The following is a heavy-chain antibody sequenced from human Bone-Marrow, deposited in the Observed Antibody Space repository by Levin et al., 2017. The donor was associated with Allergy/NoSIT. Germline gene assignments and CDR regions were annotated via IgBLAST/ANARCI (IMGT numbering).Heavy chain of an antibody. J-gene: IGHJ4*02. Sequence: GESLKISCKVSGSTLTELSMHWVRQAPGKGLEWMGGFDPADGETIYAQKFQGRVTLTEDTSTDTAYMELSSLRSEDTAVYYCFKYDSSGRDFDYWGQGTLVTVSS. CDR2: FDPADGET. CDR3: FKYDSSGRDFDY. V-gene: IGHV1-24*01. D-gene: IGHD3-22*01. CDR1: GSTLTELS.